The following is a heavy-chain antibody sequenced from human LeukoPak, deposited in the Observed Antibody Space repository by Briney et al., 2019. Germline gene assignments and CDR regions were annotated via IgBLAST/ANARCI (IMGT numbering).Heavy chain of an antibody. J-gene: IGHJ6*03. CDR2: ISSSSSYI. D-gene: IGHD3-10*01. CDR3: ARDRSYGSGGYYYMDV. Sequence: GGSLRLSRAASGFTFSSYSMNWVRQAPGKGLEWVSSISSSSSYIYYADSVKGRFTISRDNAKNSLYLQMNSLRAEDTAVYYCARDRSYGSGGYYYMDVWGKGTTVTVSS. CDR1: GFTFSSYS. V-gene: IGHV3-21*01.